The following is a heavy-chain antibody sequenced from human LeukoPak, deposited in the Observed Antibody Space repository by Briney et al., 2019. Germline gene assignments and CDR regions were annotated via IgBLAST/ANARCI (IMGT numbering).Heavy chain of an antibody. CDR3: AKDRYDSSTYVGGDYFDY. CDR1: GFTFSRYA. J-gene: IGHJ4*02. CDR2: LSGSGGST. Sequence: GGSLRLSCAASGFTFSRYAMSWVRQAPGKGLEWVSALSGSGGSTYYADSVKGRFTISRDNSKNTLYLQMNSLRAEDTAVYYCAKDRYDSSTYVGGDYFDYWGQGTLVTVSS. D-gene: IGHD3-22*01. V-gene: IGHV3-23*01.